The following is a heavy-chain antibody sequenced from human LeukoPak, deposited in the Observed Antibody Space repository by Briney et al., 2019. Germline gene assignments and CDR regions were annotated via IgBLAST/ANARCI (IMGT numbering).Heavy chain of an antibody. CDR2: ISSSSSTI. J-gene: IGHJ4*02. D-gene: IGHD5-18*01. V-gene: IGHV3-48*01. Sequence: PGGSLRLSCAASGFTFSSYSMNWVRQAPGKGLEWVSYISSSSSTIYYADSVKGRFTISRDNAKNTLYLQMNSLRAEDTAVYYCAKAPSGYSYGLFDYWGQGTLVTVSS. CDR3: AKAPSGYSYGLFDY. CDR1: GFTFSSYS.